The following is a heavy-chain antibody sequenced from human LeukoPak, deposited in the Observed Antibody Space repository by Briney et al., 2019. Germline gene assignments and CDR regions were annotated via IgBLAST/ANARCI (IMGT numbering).Heavy chain of an antibody. Sequence: GGSLRLSCAASGFTFSSYSMNWVRQAPGKGLEWVSYISSSSSTIYYADSVKGRFTISRDNAKNSLYLRMNSLRAEDTAVYYCARAQILWFGVRNQPRDDAFDIWGQGTMVTVSS. CDR1: GFTFSSYS. J-gene: IGHJ3*02. D-gene: IGHD3-10*01. CDR3: ARAQILWFGVRNQPRDDAFDI. V-gene: IGHV3-48*04. CDR2: ISSSSSTI.